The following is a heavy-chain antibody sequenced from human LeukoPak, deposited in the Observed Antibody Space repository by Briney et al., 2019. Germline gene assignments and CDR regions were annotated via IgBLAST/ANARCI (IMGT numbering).Heavy chain of an antibody. V-gene: IGHV3-66*01. J-gene: IGHJ5*02. D-gene: IGHD2-2*01. CDR3: AGGPKQQLLWGRASNGFDP. Sequence: GGSLRLSCAASGFIVSSKYMSWARQAPGKGLEWVSVIYSGGSTHYADSVKGRFTISGDNSKNMLYLQMNSLRAEDTAVYYCAGGPKQQLLWGRASNGFDPWGQGTLVTVSS. CDR2: IYSGGST. CDR1: GFIVSSKY.